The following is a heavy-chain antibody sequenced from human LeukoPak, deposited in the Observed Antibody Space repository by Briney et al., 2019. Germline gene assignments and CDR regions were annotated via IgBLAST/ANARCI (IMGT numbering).Heavy chain of an antibody. V-gene: IGHV1-69*13. CDR3: ARDPDYYDSSGYYFDY. CDR2: IIPIFATA. J-gene: IGHJ4*02. Sequence: SVKVSCKASGGTFSSYAISWVRQAPGQGLEWMGGIIPIFATANYAQKFQGRVTITADESTSTAYMELSSLRSEDTAVYYCARDPDYYDSSGYYFDYWGQGTLVTVSS. CDR1: GGTFSSYA. D-gene: IGHD3-22*01.